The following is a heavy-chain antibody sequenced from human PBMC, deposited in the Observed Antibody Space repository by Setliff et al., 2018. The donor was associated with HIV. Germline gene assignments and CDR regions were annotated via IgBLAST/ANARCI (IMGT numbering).Heavy chain of an antibody. CDR1: GYTFTSYG. V-gene: IGHV1-18*01. CDR2: ITPFNGNT. D-gene: IGHD5-18*01. Sequence: GASVKVSCKASGYTFTSYGISWVRQAPGQGLEWMGWITPFNGNTDHAQKLQGRVTMTTDTSTSTAYMELRSLRSDDTAVYYCARRGDSYGLDPIYYYYYYMDVWGKGTTVTVSS. J-gene: IGHJ6*03. CDR3: ARRGDSYGLDPIYYYYYYMDV.